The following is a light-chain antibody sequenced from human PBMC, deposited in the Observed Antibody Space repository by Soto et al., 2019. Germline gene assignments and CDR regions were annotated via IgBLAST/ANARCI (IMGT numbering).Light chain of an antibody. V-gene: IGLV2-14*01. J-gene: IGLJ1*01. CDR2: EVS. CDR1: SSDVGGYTA. Sequence: QSVLTQPASVSGSPGQSISISCTGSSSDVGGYTAVYWYQQHLVKPPTLMIYEVSNRPSGISRRFSCSKSGNTASLTISGLQAEDEAHYYCNSYTSDNRNYVFGTGPKVTAL. CDR3: NSYTSDNRNYV.